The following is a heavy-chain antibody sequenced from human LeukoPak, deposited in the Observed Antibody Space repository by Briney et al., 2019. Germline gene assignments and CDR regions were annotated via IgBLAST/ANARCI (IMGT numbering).Heavy chain of an antibody. Sequence: GGSMRPSCAASGFSVSNNYMGWVRQAPGGWLEWDSVIFSGGGGYYAESVKGRFTVSRDNTKNTLYLQMNSLRVEDTAIYYCARERGSSGWATFDYWGQGTLVTVSS. V-gene: IGHV3-66*01. D-gene: IGHD6-19*01. CDR2: IFSGGGG. CDR3: ARERGSSGWATFDY. CDR1: GFSVSNNY. J-gene: IGHJ4*02.